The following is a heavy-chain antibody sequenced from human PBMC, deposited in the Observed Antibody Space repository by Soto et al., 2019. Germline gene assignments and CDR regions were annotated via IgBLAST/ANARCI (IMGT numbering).Heavy chain of an antibody. V-gene: IGHV4-34*01. Sequence: SETLSLTCAVYGGSFSDYYWSWIRQPPGKGLEWIGEINHSGSTNYNPSLKSRVTISVDTSKNQFSLKLSSVTAADTAVYYCARSRTYTYYYDSSGYRANWFDPWGQGTLVTVSS. D-gene: IGHD3-22*01. J-gene: IGHJ5*02. CDR2: INHSGST. CDR1: GGSFSDYY. CDR3: ARSRTYTYYYDSSGYRANWFDP.